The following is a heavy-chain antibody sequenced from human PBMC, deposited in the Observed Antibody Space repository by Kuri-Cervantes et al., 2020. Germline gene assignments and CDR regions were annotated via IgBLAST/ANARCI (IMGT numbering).Heavy chain of an antibody. D-gene: IGHD5-24*01. V-gene: IGHV4-61*01. J-gene: IGHJ4*02. CDR1: GGSVSSGSYY. CDR2: IYYSGST. CDR3: ARLRRDGYNFAYFDY. Sequence: SETLSLTCTVSGGSVSSGSYYWSWIRQPPGKGLEWIGYIYYSGSTNYNPSLKSRVTISVDTSKNQFSLKLSSVTAADTAVYYCARLRRDGYNFAYFDYRGQGTLVTVSS.